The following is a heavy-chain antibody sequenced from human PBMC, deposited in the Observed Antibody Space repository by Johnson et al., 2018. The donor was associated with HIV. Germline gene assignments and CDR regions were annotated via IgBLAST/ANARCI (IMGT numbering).Heavy chain of an antibody. V-gene: IGHV3-13*01. Sequence: EMQLVESGGGLVQPGGSLRLSCAASGFTFSSYDMHWVRQATGKGLEWVAAVGTAGDTFYPGSVKGRFTISRDNSKNTLYLQMNSLRAEDTAVYYCAREWLYGFDIWGQGTMVTVSS. CDR2: VGTAGDT. CDR3: AREWLYGFDI. D-gene: IGHD5-24*01. CDR1: GFTFSSYD. J-gene: IGHJ3*02.